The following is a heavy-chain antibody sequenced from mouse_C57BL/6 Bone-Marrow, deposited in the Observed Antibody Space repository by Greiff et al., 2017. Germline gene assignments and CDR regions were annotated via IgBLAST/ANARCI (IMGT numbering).Heavy chain of an antibody. Sequence: DVMLVESGGGLVQPGGSLSLSCAASGFTFTAYYMSWVRQPPGKALEWLGFIRNKANGYTTEYSASVKGRFTISRDNSQSILYLQMKALRAEDSATYYGARCPDGYDVPYAMDYWGQGTSVTVSS. CDR1: GFTFTAYY. CDR3: ARCPDGYDVPYAMDY. J-gene: IGHJ4*01. V-gene: IGHV7-3*01. CDR2: IRNKANGYTT. D-gene: IGHD2-2*01.